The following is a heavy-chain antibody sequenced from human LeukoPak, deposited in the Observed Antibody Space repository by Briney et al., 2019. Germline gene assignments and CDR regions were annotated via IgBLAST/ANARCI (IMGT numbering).Heavy chain of an antibody. CDR2: INPSGGS. CDR1: GYTFTSNY. J-gene: IGHJ5*02. D-gene: IGHD3-10*01. V-gene: IGHV1-46*01. Sequence: ASVKVSCKASGYTFTSNYMLWVRQAPGQGLEWMGIINPSGGSQGRVTMTRDTSTSTVYMELSSLRSEDTAVYYCARDQYYYGSGRGANWFDPWGQGTLVTVSS. CDR3: ARDQYYYGSGRGANWFDP.